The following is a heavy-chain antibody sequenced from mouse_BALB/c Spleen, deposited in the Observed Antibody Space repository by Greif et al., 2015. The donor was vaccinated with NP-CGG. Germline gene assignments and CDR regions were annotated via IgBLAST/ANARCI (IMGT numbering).Heavy chain of an antibody. CDR1: GYAFTNYL. V-gene: IGHV1-54*03. D-gene: IGHD1-1*01. J-gene: IGHJ4*01. CDR2: INPGGGGT. Sequence: QVQLQQSGAELVRPGTSVKVSCKASGYAFTNYLIEWVKQRPGQGLEWIGVINPGGGGTNYNEKFKGKATLTADKSSSTAYMQLSSLSSDDSAVYFCARHYYGSVYYAMDYWGQGTSVTVSS. CDR3: ARHYYGSVYYAMDY.